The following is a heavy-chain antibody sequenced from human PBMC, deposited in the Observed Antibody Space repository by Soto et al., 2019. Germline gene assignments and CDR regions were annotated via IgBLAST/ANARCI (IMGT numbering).Heavy chain of an antibody. CDR1: GFTFSSST. J-gene: IGHJ4*02. CDR3: ARDIGEMSAV. V-gene: IGHV3-21*06. CDR2: ISSSSSYI. D-gene: IGHD3-10*01. Sequence: PGSSLRLSCTGSGFTFSSSTMTWVRQVPGKGLEWVSSISSSSSYIDFADSLKGRFTISRDNAKNSLYLQMNSLRAEDTAVYYCARDIGEMSAVWGQGTQVTVSS.